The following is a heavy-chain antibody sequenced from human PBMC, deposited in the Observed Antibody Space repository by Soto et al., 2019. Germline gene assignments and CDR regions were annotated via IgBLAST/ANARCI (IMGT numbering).Heavy chain of an antibody. CDR2: ISGSGGST. CDR3: ATEKRDAGKAAGTPDY. V-gene: IGHV3-23*01. CDR1: GFTFSSYA. D-gene: IGHD6-13*01. Sequence: QPGGSLRLSCAASGFTFSSYAMSWVRQAPGKGLEWVSAISGSGGSTYYADSVKGRFTISRDNSKNTLYLQMNSLRAEDTAVYYCATEKRDAGKAAGTPDYWGQGTLVTVYS. J-gene: IGHJ4*02.